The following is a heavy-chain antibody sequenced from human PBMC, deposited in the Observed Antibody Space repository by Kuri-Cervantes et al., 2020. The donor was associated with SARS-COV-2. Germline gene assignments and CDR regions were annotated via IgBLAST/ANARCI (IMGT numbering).Heavy chain of an antibody. V-gene: IGHV1-24*01. Sequence: ASVKVSCKVSGYALTELSMHWVRQAPGKGLEWMGGFDPEDVETIYAQKFQGRVTMTEDTSTDTAYMELSSLRSEDTAVYYCARARSSGYFDYYYGMDVWGQGTTVTVSS. CDR3: ARARSSGYFDYYYGMDV. CDR1: GYALTELS. D-gene: IGHD3-22*01. J-gene: IGHJ6*02. CDR2: FDPEDVET.